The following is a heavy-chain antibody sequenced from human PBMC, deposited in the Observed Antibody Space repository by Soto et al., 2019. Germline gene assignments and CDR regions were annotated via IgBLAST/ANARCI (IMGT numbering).Heavy chain of an antibody. V-gene: IGHV3-21*01. CDR3: ARDTCGGSCYWDYYGMDV. CDR2: ISSSSYI. D-gene: IGHD2-15*01. Sequence: PGGSLRLSCAASGFTFSSDSMNWVRQAPGKGLEWVSSISSSSYIYYADSVKGRFTISRDNAKNSLYLQMNSLRAEDTAVYYCARDTCGGSCYWDYYGMDVWGQGTTVTVSS. J-gene: IGHJ6*02. CDR1: GFTFSSDS.